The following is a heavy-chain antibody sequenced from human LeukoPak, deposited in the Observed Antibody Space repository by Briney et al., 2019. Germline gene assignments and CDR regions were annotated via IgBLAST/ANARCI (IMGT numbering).Heavy chain of an antibody. Sequence: GGSLRLSCAASGFTFSSYSMNWVRQAPGKGLEWVSSISSSSSYIYYADSVKGRFTISRDNAKNSLYLQMNSLRAEDTAVYYCARDPLTFGGVIALDYWGQGTLVTVSS. CDR1: GFTFSSYS. J-gene: IGHJ4*02. CDR3: ARDPLTFGGVIALDY. CDR2: ISSSSSYI. D-gene: IGHD3-16*02. V-gene: IGHV3-21*01.